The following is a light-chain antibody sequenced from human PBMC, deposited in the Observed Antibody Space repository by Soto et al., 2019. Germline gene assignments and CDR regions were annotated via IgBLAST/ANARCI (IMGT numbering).Light chain of an antibody. CDR3: LQHNSYPLT. CDR1: QDIKSH. V-gene: IGKV1-17*03. J-gene: IGKJ4*01. Sequence: DIQMTQSPSAMSASVGDRVTVTCRASQDIKSHLVWFQQKPGKVPERLIYAASYLQSGVPSRFSGSGSGTEFTLTISGLQSEDFATYYCLQHNSYPLTLGGGTKVEI. CDR2: AAS.